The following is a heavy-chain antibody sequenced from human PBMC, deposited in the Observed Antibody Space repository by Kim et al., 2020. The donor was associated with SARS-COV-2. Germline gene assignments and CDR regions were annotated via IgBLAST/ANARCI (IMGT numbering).Heavy chain of an antibody. CDR2: ISYDGSNK. V-gene: IGHV3-30*04. J-gene: IGHJ6*02. D-gene: IGHD3-10*01. Sequence: GGSLRLSCAASGFTFSSYAMHWVRQAPGKGLEWVAVISYDGSNKYYADSVKGRFTISRDNSKNTLYLQMNSLRAEDTAVYYCAREDKRWFGELLSLYYYYGMDVWGQGTTVTVSS. CDR1: GFTFSSYA. CDR3: AREDKRWFGELLSLYYYYGMDV.